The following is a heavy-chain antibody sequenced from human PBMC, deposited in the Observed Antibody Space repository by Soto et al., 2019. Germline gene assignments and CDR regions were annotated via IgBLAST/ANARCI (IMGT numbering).Heavy chain of an antibody. Sequence: PGGSLRLSCAASGFSLKNYAMTWVRQAPGKGLEWVSGITGSGDKTYYADSVKGRFIISRDNSENTLYLQMNSLRAEDTAPYYCARDCSSSSCSVWRYWGQGTQVTVSS. V-gene: IGHV3-23*01. CDR3: ARDCSSSSCSVWRY. CDR1: GFSLKNYA. CDR2: ITGSGDKT. J-gene: IGHJ4*02. D-gene: IGHD2-2*01.